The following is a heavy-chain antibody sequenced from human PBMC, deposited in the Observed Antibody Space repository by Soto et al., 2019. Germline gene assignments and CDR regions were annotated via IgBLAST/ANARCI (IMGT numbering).Heavy chain of an antibody. Sequence: GGSLRLSCTASGFTFSDYVMSWVRQAPGKGLEWVGRIRNKANSYTTEYAASVKGRFTISRDDSKNSLFLQMNSLKTEDTAVYYCSRAGILTTPYYFDYWGQGTLVTVSS. CDR1: GFTFSDYV. CDR2: IRNKANSYTT. J-gene: IGHJ4*01. D-gene: IGHD4-4*01. V-gene: IGHV3-72*01. CDR3: SRAGILTTPYYFDY.